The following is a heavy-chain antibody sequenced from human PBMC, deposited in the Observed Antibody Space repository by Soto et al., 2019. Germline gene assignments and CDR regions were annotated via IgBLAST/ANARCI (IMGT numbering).Heavy chain of an antibody. D-gene: IGHD5-12*01. CDR1: GFTFSSYS. V-gene: IGHV3-21*01. CDR3: XXXXXGYSXYVAYFDY. J-gene: IGHJ4*01. CDR2: ISSSSSYI. Sequence: EVQLVESGGGLVKPGGSLRLSCAASGFTFSSYSMNWVRQAPGKGLEWVSSISSSSSYIYYADSVKGRFTISRDNAKNXXXXXXXXXXXXXXXXXXXXXXXXGYSXYVAYFDY.